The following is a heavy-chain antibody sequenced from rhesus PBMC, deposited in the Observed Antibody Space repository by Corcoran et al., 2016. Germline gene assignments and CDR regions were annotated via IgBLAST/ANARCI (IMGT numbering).Heavy chain of an antibody. CDR1: GGSFRGSY. J-gene: IGHJ4*01. Sequence: QVQLQESGPGLVKPSETLSLTCAFSGGSFRGSYCGWIRPPPGKGLAWIGYISGSCESTTDNPALKSRVTISTDTSKNQFSLKLSSVTAADTAGYYCARQPGPYWGDYYGAIDYWGQGVLVTVSS. V-gene: IGHV4-165*01. CDR3: ARQPGPYWGDYYGAIDY. D-gene: IGHD3-34*01. CDR2: ISGSCEST.